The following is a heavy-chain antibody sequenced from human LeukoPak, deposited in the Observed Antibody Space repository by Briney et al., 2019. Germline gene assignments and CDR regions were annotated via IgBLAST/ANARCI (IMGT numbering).Heavy chain of an antibody. CDR1: GYTFTGYY. J-gene: IGHJ2*01. Sequence: GASVKVSCKASGYTFTGYYKHWVRQAPGQGLEWMGWINPNSGGTNYAQKFQGRVTMTRDTSITTAYMELSRLSSDDTAVYYCARHPGKVTNDWYFDLWGRGTLVTVSS. CDR2: INPNSGGT. D-gene: IGHD4-23*01. V-gene: IGHV1-2*02. CDR3: ARHPGKVTNDWYFDL.